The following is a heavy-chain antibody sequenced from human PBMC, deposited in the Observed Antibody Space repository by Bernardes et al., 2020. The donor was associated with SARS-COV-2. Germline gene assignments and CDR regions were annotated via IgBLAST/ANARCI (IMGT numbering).Heavy chain of an antibody. V-gene: IGHV3-48*02. J-gene: IGHJ6*02. D-gene: IGHD3-9*01. Sequence: VGSLFLSCAASGFTFSSSSMNWVRQAPGKGLEWVSYISSSSSTIYYADSVKGRFTISRDNAKNSLYLQMNSLRDEDTAVYYCARAPSGYYDILTGYYLMDVWGQGTTVTVSS. CDR3: ARAPSGYYDILTGYYLMDV. CDR2: ISSSSSTI. CDR1: GFTFSSSS.